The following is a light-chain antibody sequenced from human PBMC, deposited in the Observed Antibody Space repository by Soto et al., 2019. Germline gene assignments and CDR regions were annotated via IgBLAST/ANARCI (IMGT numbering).Light chain of an antibody. V-gene: IGKV3-15*01. CDR1: QSVSYN. CDR3: QQYKNWPPLT. J-gene: IGKJ4*01. Sequence: EIVMTQSPATVSVSPGETATLSCRASQSVSYNFAWYQQKPGQGLRLLIYGAFTRATGIPARFSGSGSGTEFTLTISSLQSEDFSVYYCQQYKNWPPLTFGGGTKVEIK. CDR2: GAF.